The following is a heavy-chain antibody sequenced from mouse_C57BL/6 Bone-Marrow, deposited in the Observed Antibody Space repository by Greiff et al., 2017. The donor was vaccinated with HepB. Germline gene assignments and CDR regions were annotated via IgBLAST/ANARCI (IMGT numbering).Heavy chain of an antibody. CDR2: IYPRSGNT. V-gene: IGHV1-81*01. Sequence: LVESGAELARPGASVKLSCKASGYTFTSYGISWVKQRTGQGLEWIGEIYPRSGNTYYNEKFKGKATLTADKSSSTAYMELRSLTSEDSAVYFCARSPRQRRVRCAYWGQGTLVTVSA. CDR3: ARSPRQRRVRCAY. J-gene: IGHJ3*01. D-gene: IGHD3-2*02. CDR1: GYTFTSYG.